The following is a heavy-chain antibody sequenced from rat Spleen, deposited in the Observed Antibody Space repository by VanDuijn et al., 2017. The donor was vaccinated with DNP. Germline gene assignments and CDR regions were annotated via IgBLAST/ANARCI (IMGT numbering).Heavy chain of an antibody. J-gene: IGHJ4*01. CDR1: GFSLTSYG. D-gene: IGHD1-11*01. CDR2: IWSGGST. Sequence: QVQLKESGPGLVQPSRTLSLTCTVSGFSLTSYGVSWVRQPPGKGLEWIAAIWSGGSTDYNSALKSRLNISKDTSKSQVFLKMNSLQTEDTATYYCARDRPNYGYYGYAMDAWGQGTSVTVSS. CDR3: ARDRPNYGYYGYAMDA. V-gene: IGHV2-4*01.